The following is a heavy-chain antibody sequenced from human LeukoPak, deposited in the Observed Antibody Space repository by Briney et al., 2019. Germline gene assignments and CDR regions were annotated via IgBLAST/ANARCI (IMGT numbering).Heavy chain of an antibody. D-gene: IGHD1-7*01. V-gene: IGHV3-23*01. J-gene: IGHJ4*02. CDR3: VRGLRGNYDY. CDR2: ISSSGNT. CDR1: GFTLSDYA. Sequence: SGGSLRLSCAASGFTLSDYAMAWVRQAPGKGLEWVSSISSSGNTYYADSVKGRFTISRGNSKNTLYLQMNSLRAEDTAVYYCVRGLRGNYDYWGQGTLVTVSS.